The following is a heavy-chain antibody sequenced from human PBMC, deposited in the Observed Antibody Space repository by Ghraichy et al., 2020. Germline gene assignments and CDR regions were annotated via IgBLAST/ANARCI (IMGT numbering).Heavy chain of an antibody. J-gene: IGHJ6*02. D-gene: IGHD6-13*01. Sequence: ASVKVSCKASGYTFTSYDINWVRQATGQGLEWMGWMNPNSGNTGYAQKLQGRVTMTRNTPIRTAYLELSNLRSEDTAVYYWAGGGSSWEYCYCYYGRDVWRQGTTVTAAS. CDR1: GYTFTSYD. CDR2: MNPNSGNT. CDR3: AGGGSSWEYCYCYYGRDV. V-gene: IGHV1-8*01.